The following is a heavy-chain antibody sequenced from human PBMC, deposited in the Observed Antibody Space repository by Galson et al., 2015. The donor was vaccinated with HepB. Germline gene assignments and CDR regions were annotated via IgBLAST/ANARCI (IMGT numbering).Heavy chain of an antibody. J-gene: IGHJ3*02. CDR3: ARDRPADAASGSAGNAFDI. V-gene: IGHV4-4*07. CDR2: IYTSGST. CDR1: GGSISSYY. Sequence: SETLSLTCTVSGGSISSYYWSWIRQPAGKGLEWIGRIYTSGSTNYNPSLKSRVTMSVDTSKNQFSLKLSSVTAADTAVYYCARDRPADAASGSAGNAFDIWGQGTMVTDSS. D-gene: IGHD3-22*01.